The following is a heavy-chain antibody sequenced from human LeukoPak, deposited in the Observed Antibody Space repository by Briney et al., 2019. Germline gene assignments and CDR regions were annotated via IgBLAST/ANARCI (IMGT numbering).Heavy chain of an antibody. Sequence: SETLSLTCTVSGGSISSYYWSWIRQPPGKGLEWIGYIYYSGSTNCNPSLKSRVTISVDTSKNQFSLKLSSVTAADTAVYYCARDTGYGSGSYSDWGQGTLVTVSS. D-gene: IGHD3-10*01. V-gene: IGHV4-59*01. CDR1: GGSISSYY. CDR3: ARDTGYGSGSYSD. CDR2: IYYSGST. J-gene: IGHJ4*02.